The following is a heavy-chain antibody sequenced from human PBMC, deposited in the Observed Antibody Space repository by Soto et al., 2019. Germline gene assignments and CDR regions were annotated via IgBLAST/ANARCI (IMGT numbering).Heavy chain of an antibody. D-gene: IGHD5-18*01. Sequence: GKGLEWVSAISGSGGSTYYADSVKGRFTISRDNSKNTLYLQMNSLRAEDTAVYYCAKEIGYSYESYFDYWGQGTLVTVSS. V-gene: IGHV3-23*01. J-gene: IGHJ4*02. CDR2: ISGSGGST. CDR3: AKEIGYSYESYFDY.